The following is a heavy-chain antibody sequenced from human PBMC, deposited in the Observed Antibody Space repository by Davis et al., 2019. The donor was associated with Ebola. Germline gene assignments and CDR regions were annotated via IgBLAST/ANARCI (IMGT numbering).Heavy chain of an antibody. CDR2: INPSGGST. J-gene: IGHJ6*02. CDR1: GYTFTSYY. CDR3: ARVRTGYCSGGSCYSSYYYYYGMDV. V-gene: IGHV1-46*01. Sequence: ASVKVSCKASGYTFTSYYMHWVRQAPGQGLEWMGIINPSGGSTSYAQKFQGRVTITRDTSASTAYMELSSLRSEDTAVYYCARVRTGYCSGGSCYSSYYYYYGMDVWGQGTTVTVSS. D-gene: IGHD2-15*01.